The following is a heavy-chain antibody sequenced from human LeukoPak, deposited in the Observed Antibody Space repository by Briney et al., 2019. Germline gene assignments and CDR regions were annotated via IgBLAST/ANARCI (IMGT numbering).Heavy chain of an antibody. CDR1: GGSFSGYY. Sequence: ETLSLTCAVYGGSFSGYYWSWIRQAPGKGLEWVSAISNSGGGTYYADSVKGRFTISRDNSKNTLYLQMNSLRAEDTAVYFCAKEFGSGYFDYWGQGTLVTVSS. D-gene: IGHD2-15*01. CDR3: AKEFGSGYFDY. J-gene: IGHJ4*02. V-gene: IGHV3-23*01. CDR2: ISNSGGGT.